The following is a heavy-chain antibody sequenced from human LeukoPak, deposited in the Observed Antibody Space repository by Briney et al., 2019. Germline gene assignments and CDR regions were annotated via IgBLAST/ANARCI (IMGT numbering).Heavy chain of an antibody. V-gene: IGHV3-30*18. D-gene: IGHD5-18*01. CDR2: ISYDGSNK. Sequence: GGSLRLSCAASGFSFRTYGMHWVRQAPGKGLEWVAVISYDGSNKYYADSVKGRFTISRDNSKNTLYLQMNSLRAEDTAVYYCAKSPQLWSYYFDYWGQGPLVTVSS. CDR3: AKSPQLWSYYFDY. CDR1: GFSFRTYG. J-gene: IGHJ4*02.